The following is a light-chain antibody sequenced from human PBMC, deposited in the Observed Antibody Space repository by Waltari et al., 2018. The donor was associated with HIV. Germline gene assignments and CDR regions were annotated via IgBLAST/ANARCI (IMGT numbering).Light chain of an antibody. Sequence: DIVMMQSPASLPVSLVERATINCKSSQSVSYSSANRNYLAWYQQRPGQPPKLLIYWASTRESGVPDRFSGSGSGTNFTLTISSLQAEDVAVYYCQQFYSTPPTFGQGTKVEIK. CDR3: QQFYSTPPT. CDR1: QSVSYSSANRNY. V-gene: IGKV4-1*01. J-gene: IGKJ1*01. CDR2: WAS.